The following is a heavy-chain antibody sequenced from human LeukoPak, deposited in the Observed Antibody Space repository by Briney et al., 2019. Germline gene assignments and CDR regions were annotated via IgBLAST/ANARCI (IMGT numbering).Heavy chain of an antibody. CDR2: INHSEST. CDR3: ARDRRGGTKMTRGFDP. D-gene: IGHD5-24*01. V-gene: IGHV4-34*01. Sequence: SETLSLTCAVYGRPFSDYYWTWIRQPPGKGLESIGEINHSESTNYNPSLKSRLTISADTSKNQFSMELNSVTAADTAVYYCARDRRGGTKMTRGFDPWGQGTLVTVSS. CDR1: GRPFSDYY. J-gene: IGHJ5*02.